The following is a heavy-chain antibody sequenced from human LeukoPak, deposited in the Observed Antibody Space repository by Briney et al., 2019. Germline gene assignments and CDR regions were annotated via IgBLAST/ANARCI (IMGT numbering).Heavy chain of an antibody. V-gene: IGHV1-18*01. J-gene: IGHJ1*01. CDR2: ISTYNGDT. D-gene: IGHD6-19*01. CDR1: GYTFTSYG. CDR3: ARAAAVAGTSKYFQH. Sequence: GASVKVSCKASGYTFTSYGISWVRQAPGQGLEWMGWISTYNGDTNYAQKLQGRVTMTTDTSTNTAYMELRSLRSDDTAVYYCARAAAVAGTSKYFQHWGQGTLVTVSS.